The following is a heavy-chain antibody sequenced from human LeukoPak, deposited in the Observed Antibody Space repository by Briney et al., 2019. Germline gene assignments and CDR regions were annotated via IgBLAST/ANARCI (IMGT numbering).Heavy chain of an antibody. V-gene: IGHV4-38-2*02. CDR2: INHSGST. J-gene: IGHJ4*02. Sequence: SETLSLTCTVSSYSINNGYLWAWMRQPPGKGLEWIGEINHSGSTNYNPSLKSRVTISVDTSKNQFSLKLSSVTAADTAVYYCARHTSGWYNYFDYWGQGTLVTVSS. CDR1: SYSINNGYL. CDR3: ARHTSGWYNYFDY. D-gene: IGHD6-19*01.